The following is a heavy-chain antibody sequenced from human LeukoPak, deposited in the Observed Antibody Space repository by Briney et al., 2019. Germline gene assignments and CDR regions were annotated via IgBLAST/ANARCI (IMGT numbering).Heavy chain of an antibody. CDR3: ARGGSYTGWFDP. Sequence: SETLSLTCTVSGGSISSSSYYWGWIRQPPGKGLEWIGSIYYSGSIYYNPSLKSRVTIAVDTSKNQVSLKLSSVTAADTAVYYCARGGSYTGWFDPWGQGTLVTVSS. D-gene: IGHD1-26*01. J-gene: IGHJ5*02. CDR1: GGSISSSSYY. CDR2: IYYSGSI. V-gene: IGHV4-39*07.